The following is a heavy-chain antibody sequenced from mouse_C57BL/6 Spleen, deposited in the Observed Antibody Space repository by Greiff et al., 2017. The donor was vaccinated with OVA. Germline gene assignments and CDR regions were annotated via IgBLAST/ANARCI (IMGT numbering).Heavy chain of an antibody. Sequence: QVQLQQPGAELVMPGASVKLSCKASGYTFTSYWMHWVKQRPGQGLEWIGEIDPSDSYTNYNQKFKGKSTLTVDKSSSTAYMQLSSLTSEDSAVYDCARSDVRTGTYFDYWGQGTTLTVSS. V-gene: IGHV1-69*01. CDR1: GYTFTSYW. J-gene: IGHJ2*01. D-gene: IGHD4-1*01. CDR2: IDPSDSYT. CDR3: ARSDVRTGTYFDY.